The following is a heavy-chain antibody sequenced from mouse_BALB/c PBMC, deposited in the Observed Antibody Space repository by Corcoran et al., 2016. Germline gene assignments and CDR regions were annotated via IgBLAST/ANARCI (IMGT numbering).Heavy chain of an antibody. CDR1: GYTFTNYG. CDR2: INTYTGEP. V-gene: IGHV9-3-1*01. CDR3: AREPRAMDY. J-gene: IGHJ4*01. Sequence: QIQLVQSGPELKKPGETVKISCKASGYTFTNYGMNWVKKAPGKGLKWMGWINTYTGEPTYADDFKGRFAFSLETSASTAYLQNNNLKNEDTATYFCAREPRAMDYWGQGTSVTVSS.